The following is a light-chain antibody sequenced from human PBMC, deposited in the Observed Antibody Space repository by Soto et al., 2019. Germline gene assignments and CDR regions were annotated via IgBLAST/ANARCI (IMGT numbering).Light chain of an antibody. Sequence: DIQMTQSPSTLSASVGDRVTITCRASQSISDWLAWYQQKPGKAPKFLIYKASNLESGVPSRFSGSTSGTEFPLTISSLQPDDFATYYCQQYQSFPYTFGQGTKLEIK. CDR1: QSISDW. CDR2: KAS. V-gene: IGKV1-5*03. J-gene: IGKJ2*01. CDR3: QQYQSFPYT.